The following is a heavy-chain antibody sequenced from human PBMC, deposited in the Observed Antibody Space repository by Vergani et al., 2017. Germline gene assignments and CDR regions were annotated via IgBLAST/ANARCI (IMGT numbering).Heavy chain of an antibody. V-gene: IGHV1-8*01. CDR2: MNTNRGNT. J-gene: IGHJ4*02. Sequence: QVQLVQSGAEVKKPGASVKVSCKASGYTFTSYDINWVRQATGQGLEWMGWMNTNRGNTGYAQKFQGRVTMTRNTSISTAYMELSSLRSEDTAVYYCARGGLYDSSGYYYSFDYWGQGTLVTVSS. CDR1: GYTFTSYD. D-gene: IGHD3-22*01. CDR3: ARGGLYDSSGYYYSFDY.